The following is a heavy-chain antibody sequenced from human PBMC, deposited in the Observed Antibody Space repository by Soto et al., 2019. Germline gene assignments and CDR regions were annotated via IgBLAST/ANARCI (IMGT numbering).Heavy chain of an antibody. V-gene: IGHV3-23*01. D-gene: IGHD5-12*01. Sequence: GGSLRLSCAASAFTFSSYAMSCVRQAPGKGLETASAISGSGGSTYYADSVKGRFTISRDNSKNTLYLQMNSLRAEDTAVYYCAKDIRRKATMRKDAPTLDAFDIWGQGTMVTVSS. CDR2: ISGSGGST. J-gene: IGHJ3*02. CDR3: AKDIRRKATMRKDAPTLDAFDI. CDR1: AFTFSSYA.